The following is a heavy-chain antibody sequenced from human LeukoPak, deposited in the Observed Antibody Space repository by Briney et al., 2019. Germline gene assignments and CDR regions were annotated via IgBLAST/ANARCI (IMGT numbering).Heavy chain of an antibody. J-gene: IGHJ4*02. V-gene: IGHV3-11*04. CDR2: ISSSGSTI. Sequence: PGGSLRLSCAASGFTFSDYYMSWICRPPGKGLVWVSYISSSGSTIYYADSVKGRFTISRDNAKNSLYLQMNSLGAEDTAVYYCARSYENFDYWGQGTLVTVSS. CDR3: ARSYENFDY. CDR1: GFTFSDYY. D-gene: IGHD3-3*01.